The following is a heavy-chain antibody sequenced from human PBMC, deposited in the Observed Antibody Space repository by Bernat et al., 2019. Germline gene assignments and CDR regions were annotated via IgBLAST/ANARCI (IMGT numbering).Heavy chain of an antibody. J-gene: IGHJ4*02. CDR3: AKGSGDYYGSGKPNY. D-gene: IGHD3-10*01. CDR1: GFTFSSYA. CDR2: ISGSGGSR. V-gene: IGHV3-23*01. Sequence: EVQLLESGGGLVQPGGSLRLSCAASGFTFSSYAMSWVRQAPGKGLEWVSAISGSGGSRYYADSVKGPYTISRDKSKNTLYQQMNRLRAEDTAVYYSAKGSGDYYGSGKPNYWGQGTLVA.